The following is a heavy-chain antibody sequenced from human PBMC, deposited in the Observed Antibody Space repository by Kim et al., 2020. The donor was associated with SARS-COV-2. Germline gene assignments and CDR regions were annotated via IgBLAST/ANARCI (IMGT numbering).Heavy chain of an antibody. D-gene: IGHD2-2*01. Sequence: SETLSLTCAVYGGSFSGYYWSWIRQPPGKGLEWIGEINHSGSTNYNPSLKSRVTISVDTSKNQFSLKLSSVTAADTAVYYCARTEYCSSTSCYECWFDPWGQGTLVTVSS. V-gene: IGHV4-34*01. CDR2: INHSGST. CDR3: ARTEYCSSTSCYECWFDP. J-gene: IGHJ5*02. CDR1: GGSFSGYY.